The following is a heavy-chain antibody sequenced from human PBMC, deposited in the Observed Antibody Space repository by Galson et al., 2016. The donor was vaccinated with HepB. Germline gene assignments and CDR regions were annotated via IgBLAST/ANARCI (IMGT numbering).Heavy chain of an antibody. J-gene: IGHJ4*02. V-gene: IGHV3-23*01. CDR1: GSTFSTYA. D-gene: IGHD1-26*01. Sequence: SLRLSCAASGSTFSTYAMNWVRQAPGKGLEWVSAISGRGDNAKYADFEKGRFTISRDNSKNMMYLQMNSLRAEGTAVYYCAKDRTVGGYGFDSWGQGTLVTVSS. CDR2: ISGRGDNA. CDR3: AKDRTVGGYGFDS.